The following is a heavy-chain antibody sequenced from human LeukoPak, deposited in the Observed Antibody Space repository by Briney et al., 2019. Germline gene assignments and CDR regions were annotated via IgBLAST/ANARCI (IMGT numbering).Heavy chain of an antibody. D-gene: IGHD3-22*01. CDR2: ISGRGGST. J-gene: IGHJ4*02. V-gene: IGHV3-23*01. CDR1: GFPFRNYA. CDR3: AKGAGFYYDSSGYYRYLDF. Sequence: PGGSLRLSCAASGFPFRNYAMSWVRQAPGKGLEWVSAISGRGGSTYYGDSVKGRFTISRDNSKNTLYLQMNSLRAEDTAVYYCAKGAGFYYDSSGYYRYLDFWGQGTLVSVSS.